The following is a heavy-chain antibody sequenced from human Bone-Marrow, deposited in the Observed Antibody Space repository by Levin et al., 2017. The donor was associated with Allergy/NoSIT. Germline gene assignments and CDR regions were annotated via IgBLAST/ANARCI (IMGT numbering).Heavy chain of an antibody. CDR3: ARDLLIASRLRSNYFDY. Sequence: ASETLSLTCAISGDSVSSNSAAWNWIRQSPSRGLEWLGRTYYRSKWYNDYAVSVKSRIIINPDTSKNQFSLHLNSVTPEDTAVYYCARDLLIASRLRSNYFDYWGQGILVTVSS. CDR1: GDSVSSNSAA. J-gene: IGHJ4*02. CDR2: TYYRSKWYN. D-gene: IGHD6-6*01. V-gene: IGHV6-1*01.